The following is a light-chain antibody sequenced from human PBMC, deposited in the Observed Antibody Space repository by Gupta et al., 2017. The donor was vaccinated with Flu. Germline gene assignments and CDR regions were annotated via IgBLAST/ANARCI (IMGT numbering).Light chain of an antibody. CDR1: IFC. V-gene: IGLV1-40*01. Sequence: QPVLPQPPSVSAAPRQTVTISCTGTIFCVHWYQQIPGKDPKLLIYGKSNRPSGVPARFSGANSGPSASLAITGLQAADEADYYCQSYDSSMVVVFGGGTKLTVL. CDR3: QSYDSSMVVV. J-gene: IGLJ3*02. CDR2: GKS.